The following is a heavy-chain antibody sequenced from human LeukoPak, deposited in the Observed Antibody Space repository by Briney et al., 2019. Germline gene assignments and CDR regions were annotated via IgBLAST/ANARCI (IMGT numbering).Heavy chain of an antibody. D-gene: IGHD6-13*01. CDR1: GASIRSYY. Sequence: SETLSLTCTVSGASIRSYYWSWIRQPPGKGLEWIGYIYYSGSTNYNPSLKSRVTMSVDTSKNQFSLKLSFVTAADTAVYYCARVGHIVAAGTYDYRGQGTLVTVSS. J-gene: IGHJ4*02. CDR2: IYYSGST. CDR3: ARVGHIVAAGTYDY. V-gene: IGHV4-59*12.